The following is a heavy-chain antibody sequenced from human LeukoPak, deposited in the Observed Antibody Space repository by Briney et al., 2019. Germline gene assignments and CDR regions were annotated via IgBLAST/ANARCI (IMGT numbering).Heavy chain of an antibody. CDR3: ARQHCSGGDCYLFD. V-gene: IGHV3-33*01. D-gene: IGHD2-15*01. CDR2: IWYDGNNK. J-gene: IGHJ4*02. Sequence: GGSLRLSCTASGFTFSSYGMHWVRQALGKGLEWVALIWYDGNNKYYADSVKGRFTISRDNSKNTLYLQLNSLRAEDTAVYYCARQHCSGGDCYLFDWGQGTLVTVSS. CDR1: GFTFSSYG.